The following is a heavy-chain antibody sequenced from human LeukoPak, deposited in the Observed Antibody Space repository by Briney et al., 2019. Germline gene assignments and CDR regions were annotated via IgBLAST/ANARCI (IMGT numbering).Heavy chain of an antibody. Sequence: ASVKVSCKASGYTFTSYAMHWVRQAPGQRLEWMGWINAYNGNTNYAQKLQGRVTMTTDTSTSAAYMELRSLRSDDTAVYYCARVRNAFDIWGQGTMVTVSS. CDR2: INAYNGNT. CDR3: ARVRNAFDI. J-gene: IGHJ3*02. V-gene: IGHV1-18*01. CDR1: GYTFTSYA.